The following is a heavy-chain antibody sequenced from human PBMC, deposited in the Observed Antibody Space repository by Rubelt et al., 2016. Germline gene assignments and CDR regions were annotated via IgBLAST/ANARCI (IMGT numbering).Heavy chain of an antibody. Sequence: EVQLVESGGGLVQPGGSLRLSCAASAFSFTSYWMSWVRQAPGKGLEWVANIKKDGSEKYYVDSVKGRFTIFRDNAKNSLFLQRTSLRAEDSGLYYCVGDKVCGGDCYNFFDSWGQGTLVTVSS. J-gene: IGHJ4*02. CDR2: IKKDGSEK. CDR3: VGDKVCGGDCYNFFDS. D-gene: IGHD2-21*01. CDR1: AFSFTSYW. V-gene: IGHV3-7*01.